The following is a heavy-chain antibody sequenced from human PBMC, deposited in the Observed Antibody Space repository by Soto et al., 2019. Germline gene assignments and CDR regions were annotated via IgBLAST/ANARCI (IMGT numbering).Heavy chain of an antibody. CDR3: ARTLIAAYYYYGMDV. J-gene: IGHJ6*02. D-gene: IGHD6-6*01. V-gene: IGHV5-51*01. CDR2: IYPGDSDT. CDR1: GHCFTSFW. Sequence: PGEYLKISCEACGHCFTSFWIGSVSQMSVKVLAWMGVIYPGDSDTRYSPSFQGQVTISADKSISTAYLQWSSLKASDTALYYCARTLIAAYYYYGMDVWGQGTTFTISS.